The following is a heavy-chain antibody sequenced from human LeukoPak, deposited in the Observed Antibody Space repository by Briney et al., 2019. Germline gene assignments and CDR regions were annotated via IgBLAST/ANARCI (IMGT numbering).Heavy chain of an antibody. CDR3: AKDEFVASDFTGAFDI. CDR2: ISWNSGSI. V-gene: IGHV3-9*03. CDR1: GFTFDDYA. Sequence: PGGSLRLSCAASGFTFDDYAMHWVRQAPGKGLEWVSGISWNSGSIGYADSVRGRFTISRDNAKSSLYLQMNSLRAEDMALYYCAKDEFVASDFTGAFDIWGQGTMVTVSS. J-gene: IGHJ3*02. D-gene: IGHD2-8*02.